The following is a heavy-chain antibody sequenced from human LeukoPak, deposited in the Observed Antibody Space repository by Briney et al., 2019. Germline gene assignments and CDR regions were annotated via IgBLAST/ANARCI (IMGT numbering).Heavy chain of an antibody. J-gene: IGHJ4*02. V-gene: IGHV3-21*01. D-gene: IGHD2-21*02. CDR2: ISSSNSSI. CDR3: ARRVTPNSFDY. Sequence: PGGSLRLSCAASGFTFSSYSMNWVRQAPGKGLEWVSSISSSNSSIHYADSVKGRFTISRDNAKSSLYLQMNSLRAEDTAVYYCARRVTPNSFDYWGQGTLVTVSS. CDR1: GFTFSSYS.